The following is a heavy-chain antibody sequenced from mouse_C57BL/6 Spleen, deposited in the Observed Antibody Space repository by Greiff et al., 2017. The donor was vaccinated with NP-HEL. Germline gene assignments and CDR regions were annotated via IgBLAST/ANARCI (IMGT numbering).Heavy chain of an antibody. CDR2: IDPEDGDT. CDR1: GFNIKDYY. J-gene: IGHJ2*01. Sequence: VQLKQSGAELVRPGASVKLSCTASGFNIKDYYMHWVKQRPEQGLEWIGRIDPEDGDTEYAPKFQGKATMTADTSSNTAYLQLSSLTSEDTAVYYCTSRQLRLGYFDYWGQGTTLTVSS. V-gene: IGHV14-1*01. D-gene: IGHD3-2*02. CDR3: TSRQLRLGYFDY.